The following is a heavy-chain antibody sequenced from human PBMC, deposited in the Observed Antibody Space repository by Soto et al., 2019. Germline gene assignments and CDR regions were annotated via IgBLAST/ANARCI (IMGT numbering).Heavy chain of an antibody. V-gene: IGHV4-30-4*01. CDR1: GDSITSGHNY. Sequence: PSKTLSLTCSVSGDSITSGHNYWNWIRQPPGKGLEWIGYISYSGSTYYYLSLKSRVTISLDTSKNQFSVNLSSVADADTAVYYCARELTGYSYGPSEVYWGQGIMVTVSS. J-gene: IGHJ4*02. CDR3: ARELTGYSYGPSEVY. D-gene: IGHD5-18*01. CDR2: ISYSGST.